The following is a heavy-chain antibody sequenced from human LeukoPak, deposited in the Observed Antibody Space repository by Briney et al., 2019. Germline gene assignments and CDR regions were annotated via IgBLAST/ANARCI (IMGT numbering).Heavy chain of an antibody. CDR1: GFTFSNYA. CDR3: AKDPDCTSGTCYTFFDY. D-gene: IGHD2-8*01. CDR2: ISGSGGST. Sequence: GGSLRLSCAASGFTFSNYAMSWVRQAPGKGLEWVSAISGSGGSTYYADSVKGRFTISRDNSKNTLYLQMNSLRAEDTAVYYCAKDPDCTSGTCYTFFDYWGQGTLVTVSS. V-gene: IGHV3-23*01. J-gene: IGHJ4*02.